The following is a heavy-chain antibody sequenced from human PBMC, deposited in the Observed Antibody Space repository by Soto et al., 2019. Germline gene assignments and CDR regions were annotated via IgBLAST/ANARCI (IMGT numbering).Heavy chain of an antibody. CDR2: IPSRGRP. J-gene: IGHJ5*02. Sequence: PSETLSLTCSVSGASIAGGSYYWTWVRQPPGKGLEWIGYIPSRGRPFYNPSLTSRGTISADSSKNQLSLQLTSVTAADTAVYCCVRDQYSGYDFALWGQGNLVTVSS. D-gene: IGHD5-12*01. CDR3: VRDQYSGYDFAL. V-gene: IGHV4-30-4*01. CDR1: GASIAGGSYY.